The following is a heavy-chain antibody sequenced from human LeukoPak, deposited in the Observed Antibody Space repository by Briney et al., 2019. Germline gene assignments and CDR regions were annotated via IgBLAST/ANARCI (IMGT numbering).Heavy chain of an antibody. Sequence: ASVKVSCKASGYTFTGYYMHWVRQAPGQGLEWMGWINPNSGGTNYAQKFQGWVTMTRDTSISTAYMELSGLRSDDTAVYYCARDARWFTGSPGRYMDVCGKGTTVTVSS. J-gene: IGHJ6*03. D-gene: IGHD1-26*01. CDR3: ARDARWFTGSPGRYMDV. V-gene: IGHV1-2*04. CDR1: GYTFTGYY. CDR2: INPNSGGT.